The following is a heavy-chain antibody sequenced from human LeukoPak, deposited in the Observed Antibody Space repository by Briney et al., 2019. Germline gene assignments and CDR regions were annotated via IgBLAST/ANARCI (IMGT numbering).Heavy chain of an antibody. CDR1: EFISNYA. D-gene: IGHD6-13*01. J-gene: IGHJ6*02. Sequence: GGSLRLSCAASEFISNYAMSWVRQAPGKGLEWVSGITSSGDTTYYADSVKGRFTISRDNSKNTLYLQMNSLTAEDTAVYYCARREAPGDYYYYYGMNVWGQGTTVAVSS. CDR2: ITSSGDTT. CDR3: ARREAPGDYYYYYGMNV. V-gene: IGHV3-23*01.